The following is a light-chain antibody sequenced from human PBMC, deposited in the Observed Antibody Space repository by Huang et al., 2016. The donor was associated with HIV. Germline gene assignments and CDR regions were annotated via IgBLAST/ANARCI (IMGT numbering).Light chain of an antibody. J-gene: IGKJ4*01. CDR3: QQYNNWHLT. V-gene: IGKV3-15*01. Sequence: IVMTQTPAPLPVSPGGRATLSFRASQSVSTNLAWYQQKPGQTPRLIIDGSTTRATGVPARFSGSGSGTDFTLTINSLQSEDFGIYYCQQYNNWHLTFGGGTKV. CDR1: QSVSTN. CDR2: GST.